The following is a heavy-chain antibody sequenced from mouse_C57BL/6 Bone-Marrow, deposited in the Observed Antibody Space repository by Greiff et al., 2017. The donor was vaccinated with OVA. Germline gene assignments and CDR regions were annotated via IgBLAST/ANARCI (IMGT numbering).Heavy chain of an antibody. J-gene: IGHJ2*01. Sequence: EVKLMESGGGLVQPGGSMKLSCVASGFTFSNYWLNWVRQSPEKGLEWVAQIRLKSDNYATHYAESVKGRFTISRDDSKSSVYLQMNNLRAEDTGIYYCTGACTLYYYDYWGQGTTLTVSS. D-gene: IGHD5-1*01. CDR3: TGACTLYYYDY. CDR1: GFTFSNYW. V-gene: IGHV6-3*01. CDR2: IRLKSDNYAT.